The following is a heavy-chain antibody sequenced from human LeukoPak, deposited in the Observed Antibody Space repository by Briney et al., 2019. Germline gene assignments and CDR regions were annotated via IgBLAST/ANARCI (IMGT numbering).Heavy chain of an antibody. Sequence: GGSLRLSCAASGFTVSNNYMSWVRQAPGKGLEWVGRIKRIIDGGTTDYAAPVKGRFTVSRDDSINTLYQQMSSLKTEDTAVYYCAAQGGSGDLRYWGQGTLVTVSS. CDR2: IKRIIDGGTT. J-gene: IGHJ4*02. CDR3: AAQGGSGDLRY. V-gene: IGHV3-15*01. D-gene: IGHD4-17*01. CDR1: GFTVSNNY.